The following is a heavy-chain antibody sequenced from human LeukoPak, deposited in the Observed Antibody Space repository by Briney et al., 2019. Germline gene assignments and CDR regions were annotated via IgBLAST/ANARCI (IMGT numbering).Heavy chain of an antibody. CDR2: IRYDGSNK. CDR3: AKDKYSSSPGVFDY. V-gene: IGHV3-30*02. D-gene: IGHD6-6*01. J-gene: IGHJ4*02. CDR1: GFTFSSYG. Sequence: GGSLRLSCAASGFTFSSYGMHWVRQAPGKGLEWVAFIRYDGSNKYYADSVKGRFTISRDNSKNTLYLQMNSLRAEDTAVYYCAKDKYSSSPGVFDYWGQGTLVTVSS.